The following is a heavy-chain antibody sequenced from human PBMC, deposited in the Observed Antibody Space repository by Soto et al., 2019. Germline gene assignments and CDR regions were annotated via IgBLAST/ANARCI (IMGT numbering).Heavy chain of an antibody. J-gene: IGHJ6*02. D-gene: IGHD4-17*01. Sequence: SVKVSCKASGGTFSSYAISWVRQAPGQGLEWMGGIIPIFGTANYAQKFQGRVTITADESTSTAYMELSSLRSEDTAVYYCAKDPTVTTVNYYYYGMDAWGQGTTVTVSS. CDR1: GGTFSSYA. CDR2: IIPIFGTA. CDR3: AKDPTVTTVNYYYYGMDA. V-gene: IGHV1-69*13.